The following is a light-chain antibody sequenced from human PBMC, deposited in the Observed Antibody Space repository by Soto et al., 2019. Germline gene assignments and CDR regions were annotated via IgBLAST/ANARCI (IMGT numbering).Light chain of an antibody. CDR1: QSISSN. CDR2: HGS. J-gene: IGKJ4*01. Sequence: EIVMTQSPATLSLSPGERATLSCRASQSISSNLSWYQQKPGQAPRLLIYHGSTRATSIPPRCSGSGSGTNVTPTTSSLQSADFSVYYCQQYNKWPPLTFGGGTTVEIK. V-gene: IGKV3-15*01. CDR3: QQYNKWPPLT.